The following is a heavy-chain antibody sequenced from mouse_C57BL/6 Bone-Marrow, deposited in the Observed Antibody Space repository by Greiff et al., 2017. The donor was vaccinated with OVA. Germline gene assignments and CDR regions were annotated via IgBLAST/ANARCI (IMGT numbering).Heavy chain of an antibody. CDR2: IYPRDGST. CDR3: ARNLLLRYWYFDV. CDR1: GYTFTSYW. J-gene: IGHJ1*03. V-gene: IGHV1-55*01. D-gene: IGHD1-1*01. Sequence: QVQLQQPGAELVKPGASVKMSCKASGYTFTSYWITWVKQRPGQGLEWIGYIYPRDGSTKYNEKFKGKATLTADKSSSTAYMQLNSLTSEDSAVYFCARNLLLRYWYFDVWGTGTTVTVSS.